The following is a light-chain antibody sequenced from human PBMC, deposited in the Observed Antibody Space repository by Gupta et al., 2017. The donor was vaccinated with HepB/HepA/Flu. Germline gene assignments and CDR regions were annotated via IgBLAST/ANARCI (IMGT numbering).Light chain of an antibody. J-gene: IGKJ4*01. CDR1: QSIRSY. CDR3: QQNDSNPLIT. Sequence: DIQMTQSPSSLSASVGDRVTITCRASQSIRSYLNWYKQKPGKAPKLLIYAASSWQSGVPSRFSGSGYGTDFTLTISSRQPEDFAPYYCQQNDSNPLITFGGGTKVDIK. CDR2: AAS. V-gene: IGKV1-39*01.